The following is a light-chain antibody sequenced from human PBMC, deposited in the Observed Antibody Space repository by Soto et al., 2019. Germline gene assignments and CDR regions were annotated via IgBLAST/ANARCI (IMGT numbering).Light chain of an antibody. CDR1: SSDVGANNF. V-gene: IGLV2-8*01. CDR2: EVS. CDR3: VSYAGSNKYVL. J-gene: IGLJ2*01. Sequence: QSAPAQPPSASGSPGQSVTISCTGTSSDVGANNFVSWYQHHPGKAPKLLIYEVSKRPSGVPDRFSGSKSGNTASLTVSGLQAEDEAHYFCVSYAGSNKYVLLGGGTKLTVL.